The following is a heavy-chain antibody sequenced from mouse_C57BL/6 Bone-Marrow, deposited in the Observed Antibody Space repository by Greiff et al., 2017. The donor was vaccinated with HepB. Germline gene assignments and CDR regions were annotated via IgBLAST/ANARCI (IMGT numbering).Heavy chain of an antibody. D-gene: IGHD2-2*01. CDR1: GFSLTSYG. J-gene: IGHJ1*03. CDR2: IWSGGST. CDR3: AKSTMVTTRGYFDV. Sequence: VQVVESGPGLVQPSQRLSITCTVSGFSLTSYGVHWVRQSPGKGLEWLGVIWSGGSTDYNAAFISRLSISKDNSKSQVFFKMNSLQADDTAIYYCAKSTMVTTRGYFDVWGTGTTVTVSS. V-gene: IGHV2-2*01.